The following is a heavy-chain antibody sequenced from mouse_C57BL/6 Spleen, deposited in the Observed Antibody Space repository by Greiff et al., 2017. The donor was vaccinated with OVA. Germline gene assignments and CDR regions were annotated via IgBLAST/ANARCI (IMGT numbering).Heavy chain of an antibody. Sequence: QVQLKQSGAELVKPGASVKISCKASGYAFSSYWMNWVKQRPGKGLEWIGQIYPGDGDTNYNGKFKGKATLTADKSSSTAYMQLSSLTSEDSAVYFCAVRSNYPWFAYWGQGTLVTVSA. CDR2: IYPGDGDT. V-gene: IGHV1-80*01. D-gene: IGHD2-5*01. CDR1: GYAFSSYW. J-gene: IGHJ3*01. CDR3: AVRSNYPWFAY.